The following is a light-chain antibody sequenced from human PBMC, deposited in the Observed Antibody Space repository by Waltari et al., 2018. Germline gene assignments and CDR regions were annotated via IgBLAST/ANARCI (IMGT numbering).Light chain of an antibody. CDR2: DAS. V-gene: IGKV3-11*01. J-gene: IGKJ3*01. Sequence: EIILTQSPVPLSLSPGDRATLSCRATQSIGTYLAWYQQKTGQAPRLLIYDASNRATGIPARFSGSGSGTDFTLTISSLEPEDFAVYHCQQGTTWLFGPGTKVEIK. CDR3: QQGTTWL. CDR1: QSIGTY.